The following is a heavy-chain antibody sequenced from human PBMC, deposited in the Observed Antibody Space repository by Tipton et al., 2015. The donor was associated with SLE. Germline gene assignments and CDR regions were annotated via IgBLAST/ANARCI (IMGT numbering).Heavy chain of an antibody. V-gene: IGHV4-34*01. CDR1: GGSFSGYY. Sequence: TLSLTCAVYGGSFSGYYWSWIRQPPGKGLEWIGEINHSGSTNYNPSLKSRVTISVDTSKNQFSLKLSSVTAADTAVYYCARAHVGPFGPYFHIWGQGTMVTVSS. CDR2: INHSGST. D-gene: IGHD1-26*01. CDR3: ARAHVGPFGPYFHI. J-gene: IGHJ3*02.